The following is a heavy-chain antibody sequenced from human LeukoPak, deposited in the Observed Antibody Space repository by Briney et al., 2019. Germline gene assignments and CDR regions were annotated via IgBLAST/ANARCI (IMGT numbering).Heavy chain of an antibody. CDR1: GFTFSSYW. CDR2: IKSDGSST. V-gene: IGHV3-74*01. D-gene: IGHD6-19*01. Sequence: GGSLRLSCAASGFTFSSYWMHWVRQAPGKGLVWVSRIKSDGSSTSYADSVKGRFTISRDNAKNTLYLQMNSLRAEDTAVYYCARATPVAGTKIFDYWGQGTLVTVSS. CDR3: ARATPVAGTKIFDY. J-gene: IGHJ4*02.